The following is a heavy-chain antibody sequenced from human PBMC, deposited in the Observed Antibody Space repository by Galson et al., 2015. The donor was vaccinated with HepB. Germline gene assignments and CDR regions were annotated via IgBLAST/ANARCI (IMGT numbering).Heavy chain of an antibody. D-gene: IGHD3-16*01. V-gene: IGHV5-10-1*01. Sequence: QSGAEMKKPGESLRISCKVSGNKFTNYWINWVRQMPGKGLEWMGKIGPMDSHTNYSPSFHGHVTISADKSISTAYLHWRSVKASDTAMYYCAIHTVAIMMRHYYFDYWGQGTLAIVSS. CDR2: IGPMDSHT. CDR3: AIHTVAIMMRHYYFDY. CDR1: GNKFTNYW. J-gene: IGHJ4*02.